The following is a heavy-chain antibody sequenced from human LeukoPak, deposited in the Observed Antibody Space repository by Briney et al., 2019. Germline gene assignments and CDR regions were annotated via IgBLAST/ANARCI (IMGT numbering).Heavy chain of an antibody. V-gene: IGHV4-4*02. CDR1: GGFITQTNY. Sequence: NPSETLSLTCGVSGGFITQTNYCTWVRQPPGKGLEWIGEVNLQGSTNYNPSLMGRVAISVDKSENHVSLHLTSVTAADTAVYYCAKDIGGSGDGFDYWGQGTLVTVSS. D-gene: IGHD3-10*01. CDR2: VNLQGST. CDR3: AKDIGGSGDGFDY. J-gene: IGHJ4*02.